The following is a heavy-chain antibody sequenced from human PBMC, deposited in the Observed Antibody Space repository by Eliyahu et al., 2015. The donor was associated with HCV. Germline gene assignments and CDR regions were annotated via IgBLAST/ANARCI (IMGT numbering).Heavy chain of an antibody. D-gene: IGHD2-2*02. CDR3: AIVQPGHCSSTSCYREVY. CDR2: ISGSGGST. CDR1: GFXFXSXA. V-gene: IGHV3-23*01. Sequence: EVQLXESGGGLXQPGGSLRLSXAASGFXFXSXAMXWVRQAPGKGLEWVSAISGSGGSTYYADSVKGRFTISRDNSKNTLYLQMNSLRAEDTAVYYCAIVQPGHCSSTSCYREVYWGQGTLVTVSS. J-gene: IGHJ4*02.